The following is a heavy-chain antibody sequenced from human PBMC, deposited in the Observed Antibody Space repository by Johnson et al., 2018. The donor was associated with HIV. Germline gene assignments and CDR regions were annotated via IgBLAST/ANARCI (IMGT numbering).Heavy chain of an antibody. CDR1: GFTFSSYG. V-gene: IGHV3-30*19. CDR3: ARGLPVWGSSSSEAFDI. CDR2: ISYDGSNK. D-gene: IGHD6-6*01. J-gene: IGHJ3*02. Sequence: QVQLVESGGGVVQPGGSLRLSCAASGFTFSSYGMHWVRQAPGKGLEWVAVISYDGSNKYYADSVKGRFTISRDNSKNTLYLQKNSLRAEDTAVYYCARGLPVWGSSSSEAFDIWGPGTMVTVSS.